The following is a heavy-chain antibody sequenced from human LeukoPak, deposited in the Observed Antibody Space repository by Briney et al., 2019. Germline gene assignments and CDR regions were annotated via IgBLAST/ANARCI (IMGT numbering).Heavy chain of an antibody. Sequence: GGSLRLSCAAPGFTFSSYSMNWVRQAPGKGLEWVSSISSSSSYIYYADSVKGRFTISRDNAKSSLYLQMNSLRAEDTAVYYCARGGSIVGPFDYWGQGTLVTVSS. J-gene: IGHJ4*02. D-gene: IGHD1-26*01. V-gene: IGHV3-21*01. CDR1: GFTFSSYS. CDR2: ISSSSSYI. CDR3: ARGGSIVGPFDY.